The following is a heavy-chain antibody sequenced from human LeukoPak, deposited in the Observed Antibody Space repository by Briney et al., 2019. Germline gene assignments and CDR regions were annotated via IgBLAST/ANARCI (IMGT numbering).Heavy chain of an antibody. CDR1: GFTVSSNY. J-gene: IGHJ6*02. V-gene: IGHV3-66*01. CDR3: ARDPVGAIGYGMDV. CDR2: VYSGGTT. Sequence: GGSLRLSCAASGFTVSSNYMSWVRQAPGKGLEWVSVVYSGGTTYYADSVKGRFTISRDTSKNTLYLQMNSLRAEDTAVYYCARDPVGAIGYGMDVWGQGTTVTVSS. D-gene: IGHD1-26*01.